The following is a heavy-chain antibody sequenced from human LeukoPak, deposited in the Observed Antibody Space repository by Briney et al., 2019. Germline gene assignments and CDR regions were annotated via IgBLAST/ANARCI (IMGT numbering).Heavy chain of an antibody. Sequence: SETLSLTCTVSGGSISSYYWSWIRQPPGKGLEWIGYIYYSGSTNYNPSLKSRVTISVDTSKNQFSLKLSSVTAADTAVYYCARSLYDFWSGYSQAYYFDHWGQGTLVTVSS. CDR3: ARSLYDFWSGYSQAYYFDH. J-gene: IGHJ4*02. D-gene: IGHD3-3*01. CDR2: IYYSGST. V-gene: IGHV4-59*08. CDR1: GGSISSYY.